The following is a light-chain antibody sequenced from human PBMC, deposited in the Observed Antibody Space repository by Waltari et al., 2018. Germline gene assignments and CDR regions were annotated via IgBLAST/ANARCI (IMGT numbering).Light chain of an antibody. V-gene: IGLV3-19*01. CDR2: DKN. Sequence: SSELTQDPAVSVAMGQTVRITCQGVSLRSYYASWYQQRPGQAPILVMYDKNNRPSGVPDRFSGSSSDNTASLTITGAQAEDEASYYCHSRDASGVGGSFGGGTKLTVL. CDR1: SLRSYY. J-gene: IGLJ2*01. CDR3: HSRDASGVGGS.